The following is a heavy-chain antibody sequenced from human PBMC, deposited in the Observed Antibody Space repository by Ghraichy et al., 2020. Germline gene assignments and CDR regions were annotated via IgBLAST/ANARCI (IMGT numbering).Heavy chain of an antibody. V-gene: IGHV1-46*01. J-gene: IGHJ5*02. CDR2: INPSGGST. D-gene: IGHD1-26*01. CDR1: GYTFTSYY. CDR3: ARDPIPTGHSGSYYNWFDP. Sequence: ASVKVSCKASGYTFTSYYMHWVRQAPGQGLEWMGIINPSGGSTSYAQKFQGRVTMTRDTSTSTVYMELSSLRSEDTAVYYCARDPIPTGHSGSYYNWFDPWGQGTLVTVSS.